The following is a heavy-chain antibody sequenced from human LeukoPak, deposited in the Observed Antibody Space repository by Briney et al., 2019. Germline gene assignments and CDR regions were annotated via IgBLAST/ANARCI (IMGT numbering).Heavy chain of an antibody. CDR3: ARDYSSGWYNWFDP. D-gene: IGHD6-19*01. CDR2: ISVDKGNT. V-gene: IGHV1-18*01. J-gene: IGHJ5*02. CDR1: GYTFTSYG. Sequence: ASVKVSCKASGYTFTSYGITWVRQAPGQGLEWMGWISVDKGNTNYAQSLQGRVTMTRDTSTSTVYMELSSLRSEDTAVYYCARDYSSGWYNWFDPWGQGTLVTVSS.